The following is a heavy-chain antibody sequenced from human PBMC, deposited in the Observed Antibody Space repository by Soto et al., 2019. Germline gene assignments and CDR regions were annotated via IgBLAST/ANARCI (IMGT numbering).Heavy chain of an antibody. CDR3: ARHRGSSSPTKGYYYGMDV. CDR1: GYSFTSYW. J-gene: IGHJ6*02. V-gene: IGHV5-51*01. Sequence: PGESLKISCKGSGYSFTSYWIGWVRQMPGKGLEWMGIIYPGDSDTRYSPSFQGQVTISADKSISTAYLQWSSLKAPDTAMYYCARHRGSSSPTKGYYYGMDVWGQGTTVTVSS. CDR2: IYPGDSDT. D-gene: IGHD6-6*01.